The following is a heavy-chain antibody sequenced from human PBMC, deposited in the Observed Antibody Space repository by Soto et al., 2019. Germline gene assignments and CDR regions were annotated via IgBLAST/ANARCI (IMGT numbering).Heavy chain of an antibody. D-gene: IGHD2-21*02. J-gene: IGHJ6*02. V-gene: IGHV1-18*01. Sequence: ASVKVSCKASGYTFTSYGISWVRQAPGQGLEWMGWISAYNGNTNYAQKLQGRVTMTTDTSTSTAYMELRSLRSDDTAVYYCARDGAAYCGGDCYDYYYYGMDVWGQGTTVTVSS. CDR2: ISAYNGNT. CDR3: ARDGAAYCGGDCYDYYYYGMDV. CDR1: GYTFTSYG.